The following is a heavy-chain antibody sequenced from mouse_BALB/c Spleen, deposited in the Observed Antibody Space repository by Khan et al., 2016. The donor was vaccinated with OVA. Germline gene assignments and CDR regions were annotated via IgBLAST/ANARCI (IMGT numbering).Heavy chain of an antibody. J-gene: IGHJ3*01. CDR3: ARGDAGGFAY. D-gene: IGHD3-3*01. CDR1: GYAFSSYW. V-gene: IGHV1-80*01. Sequence: QVQLKESGAELVRPGSSVKLSCKASGYAFSSYWMNWVKQRPEQGLEWIGQIYPGDGDTNYNGKFKGQATLTADKSSSTAYMQLSSLTSEDSAVYYCARGDAGGFAYWGQGTLVTVAA. CDR2: IYPGDGDT.